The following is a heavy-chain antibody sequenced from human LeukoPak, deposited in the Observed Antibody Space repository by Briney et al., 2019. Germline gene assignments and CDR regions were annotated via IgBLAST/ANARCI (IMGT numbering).Heavy chain of an antibody. J-gene: IGHJ4*02. Sequence: ASVKVSCKASGYTFTSYGISWVRQAPGQGLEWMGWISAYNGNTSYAQKLQGRVTMTTDTSTSTAYLELRSLRSDDTAVYYCAREDGSGWYFDYWGQGTLVTVSS. CDR3: AREDGSGWYFDY. V-gene: IGHV1-18*04. CDR1: GYTFTSYG. D-gene: IGHD6-19*01. CDR2: ISAYNGNT.